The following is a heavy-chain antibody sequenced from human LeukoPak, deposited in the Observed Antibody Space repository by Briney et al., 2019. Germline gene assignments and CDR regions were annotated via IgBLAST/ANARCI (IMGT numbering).Heavy chain of an antibody. CDR1: GGSFSGYY. CDR2: INHSGST. V-gene: IGHV4-34*01. J-gene: IGHJ5*02. D-gene: IGHD4-17*01. CDR3: ARHDYGDWFDP. Sequence: SETLSLTCAVYGGSFSGYYWSWIRQPPGKGLEWIGEINHSGSTNYNPSLKSRVTISVGTSKNQFSLKLSSVTAEDTAVYYCARHDYGDWFDPWGQGTLVTVSS.